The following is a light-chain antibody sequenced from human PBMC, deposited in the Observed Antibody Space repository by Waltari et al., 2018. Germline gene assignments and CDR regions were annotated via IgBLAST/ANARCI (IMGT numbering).Light chain of an antibody. CDR1: QSISTY. CDR3: QQSFGAPLT. Sequence: DIQMTQSPSSLSASVGDRVTITCRPSQSISTYLIWYQQKPGKAPQLLIYGAFTLQSGVPSRFRGSGSGTDFTLTITSLQPEDFATYYCQQSFGAPLTFGGGTKVEIK. CDR2: GAF. J-gene: IGKJ4*01. V-gene: IGKV1-39*01.